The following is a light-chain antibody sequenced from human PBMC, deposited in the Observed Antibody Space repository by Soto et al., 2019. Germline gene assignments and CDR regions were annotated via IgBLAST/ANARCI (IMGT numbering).Light chain of an antibody. CDR2: DVS. J-gene: IGLJ2*01. CDR1: GSDVGGYDF. CDR3: CSFATSNTVV. Sequence: QSALTQPRSVSGSPGQSVTISCTGTGSDVGGYDFVSWYQQHPGKAPKLMIYDVSQRPSGVPDRFSGSKSGSTASLTISGLQADDEADYFSCSFATSNTVVFGGGTKLTVL. V-gene: IGLV2-11*01.